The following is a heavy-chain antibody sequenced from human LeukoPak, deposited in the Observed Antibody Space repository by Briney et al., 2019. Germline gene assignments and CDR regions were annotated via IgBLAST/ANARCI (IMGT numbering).Heavy chain of an antibody. CDR2: INPNSGGT. Sequence: ASVKVSCKASGYTFTGYYMHWVRKAPGQGLEWMGWINPNSGGTNYAQKFQGRVTMTRDTSISTAYMELSRLRSDDTAVYYCARAPYSSGWYNYWGQGTLVTVSS. J-gene: IGHJ4*02. V-gene: IGHV1-2*02. CDR3: ARAPYSSGWYNY. D-gene: IGHD6-19*01. CDR1: GYTFTGYY.